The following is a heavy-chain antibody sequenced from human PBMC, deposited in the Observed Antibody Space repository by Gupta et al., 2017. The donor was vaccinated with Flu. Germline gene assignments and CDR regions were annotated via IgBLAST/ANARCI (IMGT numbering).Heavy chain of an antibody. Sequence: EVQLVESGGGLVQPGGSLRLSCAASGFTFSSYWMSWVRQAPGKGLEWVANIKQDGSEKYYVDSVKGRFTISRDNAKNSLYLQMNSLRAEDTAVYYCARDGVYSSRRSFQHWGQGTLVTVSS. J-gene: IGHJ1*01. CDR3: ARDGVYSSRRSFQH. V-gene: IGHV3-7*04. CDR1: GFTFSSYW. CDR2: IKQDGSEK. D-gene: IGHD6-13*01.